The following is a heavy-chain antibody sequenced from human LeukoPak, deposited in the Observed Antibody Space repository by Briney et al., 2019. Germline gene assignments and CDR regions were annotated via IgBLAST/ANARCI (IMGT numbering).Heavy chain of an antibody. Sequence: PSETLSLTCAVSGGSISSSNWWSWVRQPPGKGLEWIGEIYHSGSTNYNPSLKSRVTISVDKSKNQFSLKLSSVTAADTAVYYCASASSRGYYDYGKYYFDYWGQGTLVTVSS. CDR2: IYHSGST. CDR1: GGSISSSNW. J-gene: IGHJ4*02. V-gene: IGHV4-4*02. CDR3: ASASSRGYYDYGKYYFDY. D-gene: IGHD3-22*01.